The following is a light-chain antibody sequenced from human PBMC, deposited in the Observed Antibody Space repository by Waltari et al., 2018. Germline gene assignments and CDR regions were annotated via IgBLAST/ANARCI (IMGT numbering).Light chain of an antibody. J-gene: IGKJ1*01. CDR3: MQATQWPLT. V-gene: IGKV2-30*02. Sequence: DIVMTQSPLSLPVSLGQPATISSRSSQSLVHSDGKTSLNWFHQRPGQSPRRLIYKVFNRESGVPDRFSGSGSGTDFTLKISRVEAEDVGTFYCMQATQWPLTFGQGTKVEIK. CDR2: KVF. CDR1: QSLVHSDGKTS.